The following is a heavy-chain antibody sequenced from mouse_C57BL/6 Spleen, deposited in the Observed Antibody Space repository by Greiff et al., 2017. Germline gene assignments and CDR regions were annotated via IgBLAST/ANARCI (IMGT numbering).Heavy chain of an antibody. J-gene: IGHJ4*01. Sequence: QVQLQQPGAELVKPGASVKMSCKASGYTFTSYWITWVKQRPGQGLEWIGDIYPGSGSTNYNEKFKSKATLTVDTSSSTAYMQLSSLTSEDSAVYYCARITTVVAPSAMDYWGQGTSVTVSS. CDR1: GYTFTSYW. V-gene: IGHV1-55*01. CDR3: ARITTVVAPSAMDY. CDR2: IYPGSGST. D-gene: IGHD1-1*01.